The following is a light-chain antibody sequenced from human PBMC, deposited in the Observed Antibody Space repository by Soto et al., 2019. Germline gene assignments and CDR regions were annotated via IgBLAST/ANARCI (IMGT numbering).Light chain of an antibody. CDR3: QQYSNVPMCT. CDR1: QRLSYNSDNRDY. Sequence: DIVLTQSPDSLAVSLGERATINCKSSQRLSYNSDNRDYLAWYQHKPGQPPKLLIYWASTRESGVPDRFSGSGSGTDFSLTISSLQAEDVAVYFCQQYSNVPMCTFGQGTKLEIK. V-gene: IGKV4-1*01. CDR2: WAS. J-gene: IGKJ2*02.